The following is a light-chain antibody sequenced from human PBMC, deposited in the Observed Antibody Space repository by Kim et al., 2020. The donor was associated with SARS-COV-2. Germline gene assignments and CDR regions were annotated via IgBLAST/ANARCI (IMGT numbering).Light chain of an antibody. CDR3: NSRDSNDNVI. J-gene: IGLJ2*01. Sequence: SELTQDPAVSVALGQTVRITCQGDSLRSYYATWYQQKPGQAPILVIYGKNNRPSGIPDRFSGSSSGNTASLTITGTQAGDEADYYCNSRDSNDNVIFGG. CDR2: GKN. CDR1: SLRSYY. V-gene: IGLV3-19*01.